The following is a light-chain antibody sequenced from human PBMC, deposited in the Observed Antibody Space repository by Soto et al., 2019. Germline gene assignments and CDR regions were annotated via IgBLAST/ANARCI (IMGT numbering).Light chain of an antibody. CDR1: SSDVGGYNY. V-gene: IGLV2-14*01. J-gene: IGLJ2*01. CDR2: EVS. Sequence: QSARTQPASVSGSPGQSITDSCTGTSSDVGGYNYVSWYQQHPGKAPKLMIYEVSNRPSGVSNRFSGSKSGNTASLTISGLQAEDEADYYCSSYTSSSVVFGGATKVTVL. CDR3: SSYTSSSVV.